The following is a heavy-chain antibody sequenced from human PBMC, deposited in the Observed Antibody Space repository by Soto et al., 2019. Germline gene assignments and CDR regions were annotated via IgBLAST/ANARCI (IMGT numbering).Heavy chain of an antibody. CDR1: GGSISSYY. J-gene: IGHJ2*01. CDR3: ARGGDYYGSGSYLRFDL. D-gene: IGHD3-10*01. CDR2: IYYSGST. V-gene: IGHV4-59*01. Sequence: PSETLSLTSTVSGGSISSYYWSWIRQPPGKGLEWIGYIYYSGSTNYNPSLKSRVTISVDTSKNQFSLKLSSVTAADTAVYYCARGGDYYGSGSYLRFDLWGRGTLVTVSS.